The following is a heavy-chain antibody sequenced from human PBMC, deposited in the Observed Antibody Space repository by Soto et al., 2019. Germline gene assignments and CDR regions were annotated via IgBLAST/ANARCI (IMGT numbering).Heavy chain of an antibody. CDR3: ARGAGYCTNGVCWANWFDP. J-gene: IGHJ5*02. CDR2: INPNSGGT. CDR1: GYTFTGYY. D-gene: IGHD2-8*01. Sequence: ASVEVSCRASGYTFTGYYMHWVRQAPGQGLEWMGWINPNSGGTNYAQKFQGRVTMTRDTSISTAYMELSRLRSDDTAVYYCARGAGYCTNGVCWANWFDPWGQGTLVTVSS. V-gene: IGHV1-2*02.